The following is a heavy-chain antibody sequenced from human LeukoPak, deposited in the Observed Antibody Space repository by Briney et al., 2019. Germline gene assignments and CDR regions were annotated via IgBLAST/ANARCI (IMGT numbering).Heavy chain of an antibody. CDR1: GGSISSGDYY. D-gene: IGHD7-27*01. CDR3: ARGLLGSHYFDY. CDR2: IYYSGST. V-gene: IGHV4-30-4*01. J-gene: IGHJ4*02. Sequence: PSETLSLTCTVSGGSISSGDYYWSWIRQPPGKGLEWIGYIYYSGSTYYNPSFKSRVTISVDTSKNQFSLKLSSVTAADTAVYYCARGLLGSHYFDYWGQGTLVTVSS.